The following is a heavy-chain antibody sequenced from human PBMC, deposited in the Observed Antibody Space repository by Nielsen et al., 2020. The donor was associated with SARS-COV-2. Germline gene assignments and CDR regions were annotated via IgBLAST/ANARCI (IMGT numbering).Heavy chain of an antibody. V-gene: IGHV1-3*01. Sequence: ASVKVSCKASGYTFISYPMHWVRQAPGQRLEWMGWINADNANTKYSQKFQGRVTITRDTSASTAYMELSSLRSEDTAVYYCARGEVPTFADYWGQGTLVTVSS. D-gene: IGHD2-2*01. CDR1: GYTFISYP. CDR3: ARGEVPTFADY. CDR2: INADNANT. J-gene: IGHJ4*02.